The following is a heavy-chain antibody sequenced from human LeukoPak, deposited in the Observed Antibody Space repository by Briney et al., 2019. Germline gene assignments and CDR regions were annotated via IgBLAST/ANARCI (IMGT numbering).Heavy chain of an antibody. CDR3: GRLYNYYMDV. CDR2: IYYSGST. CDR1: GGSIRSSSYY. Sequence: SETLSLTCTVSGGSIRSSSYYWGWIRQPPGKGLEWIGNIYYSGSTYYNPSLKSRVTISVDTSKNQFSLKLSSVTAADTAVYYCGRLYNYYMDVWGKGTTVTVSS. V-gene: IGHV4-39*07. J-gene: IGHJ6*03. D-gene: IGHD3-10*01.